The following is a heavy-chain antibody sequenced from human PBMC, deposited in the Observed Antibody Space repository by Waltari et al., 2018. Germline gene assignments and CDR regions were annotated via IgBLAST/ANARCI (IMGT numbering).Heavy chain of an antibody. J-gene: IGHJ4*02. CDR2: ISVNSEYI. D-gene: IGHD3-3*02. Sequence: EVQLVESGGGLVKPGGSLRLSWAAPGFSFSIYPMSWVRQAPGKGLEWVAFISVNSEYIFYADSVRGRFTISRDNAKNSLYLQMNSLTAEDTAVYYCASLASIWGQGTLVTVSS. CDR3: ASLASI. V-gene: IGHV3-21*02. CDR1: GFSFSIYP.